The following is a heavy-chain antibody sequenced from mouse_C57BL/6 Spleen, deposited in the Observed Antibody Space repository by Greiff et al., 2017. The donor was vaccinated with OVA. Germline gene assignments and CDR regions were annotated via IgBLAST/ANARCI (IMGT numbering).Heavy chain of an antibody. Sequence: DVKLVESEGGLVQPGSSMKLSCTASGFTFSDYYMAWVRQVPEKGLEWVANINYDGSSTYYLDSLKSRFIISRDNAKNILYLQMSSLKSEDTATYYCAREYYGYVAMDYWGQGTSVTVSS. CDR3: AREYYGYVAMDY. V-gene: IGHV5-16*01. CDR2: INYDGSST. J-gene: IGHJ4*01. D-gene: IGHD2-2*01. CDR1: GFTFSDYY.